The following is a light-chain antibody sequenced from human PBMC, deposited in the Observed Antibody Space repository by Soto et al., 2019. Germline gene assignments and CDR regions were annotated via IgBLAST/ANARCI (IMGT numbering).Light chain of an antibody. J-gene: IGKJ1*01. CDR2: KAS. V-gene: IGKV1-5*03. Sequence: DIPMTQSPSTLSASVGDRVTITCRASQSINGWLAWYHQKPGRAPNLLIYKASTLESGVPTRFSGSGSGTDFTLTISSLQPDDIAPSDCQQYDNYWTFGPGTKV. CDR1: QSINGW. CDR3: QQYDNYWT.